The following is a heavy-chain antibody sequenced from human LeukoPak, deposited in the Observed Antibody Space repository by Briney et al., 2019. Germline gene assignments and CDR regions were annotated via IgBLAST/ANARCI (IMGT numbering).Heavy chain of an antibody. V-gene: IGHV1-18*01. CDR1: GYTFTSYG. CDR3: ARDDYGSGSPDDY. D-gene: IGHD3-10*01. J-gene: IGHJ4*02. Sequence: ASVKVSCKASGYTFTSYGISWVRQAPGQGLEWMGWISAYNGNTNYAQKFQGRVTITRDTSASTAYMELSSLRSEDTAVYYYARDDYGSGSPDDYWGQGTLVTVSS. CDR2: ISAYNGNT.